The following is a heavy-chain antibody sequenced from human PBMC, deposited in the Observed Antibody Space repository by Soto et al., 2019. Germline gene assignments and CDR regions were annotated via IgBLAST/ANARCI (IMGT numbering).Heavy chain of an antibody. CDR1: GFTFSNYG. CDR3: AKDHVTTRVTTVGY. D-gene: IGHD4-17*01. CDR2: ISYHGSDK. J-gene: IGHJ4*02. V-gene: IGHV3-30*18. Sequence: QVQLVESGGGVVQPGRSLRLSCAASGFTFSNYGMHWVRQAPGKGLEWVAVISYHGSDKYYADSVKGRFTISRDNSKNTLYLKRDSLRAEDTAVYYCAKDHVTTRVTTVGYWGQGTLVTVSS.